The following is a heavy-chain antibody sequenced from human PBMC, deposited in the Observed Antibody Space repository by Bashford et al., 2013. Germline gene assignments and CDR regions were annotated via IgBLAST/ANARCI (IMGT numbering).Heavy chain of an antibody. CDR1: GYTFTSYG. D-gene: IGHD3-3*01. CDR2: ISAYNGNT. Sequence: ASVKVSCKASGYTFTSYGISWVRQAPGQGLEWMGWISAYNGNTNYAQKLQGRVTMTTDTSTSTAYMELSSLRSEDTAVYYCARVQYQVDFWNYYGMDVWGQGTTVTVSS. CDR3: ARVQYQVDFWNYYGMDV. J-gene: IGHJ6*02. V-gene: IGHV1-18*01.